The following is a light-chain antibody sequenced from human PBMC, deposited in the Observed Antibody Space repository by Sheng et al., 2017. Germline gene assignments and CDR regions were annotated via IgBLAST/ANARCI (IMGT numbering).Light chain of an antibody. CDR1: QSVSNY. CDR2: DAF. J-gene: IGKJ4*01. V-gene: IGKV3-11*01. CDR3: QQRINWPLT. Sequence: EIVLTQSPATLSLSPGDRATLSCRASQSVSNYLAWYQQRPGQAPRILIYDAFNRATGIPTRFSGSGSGTDFTLTISSLEPEDFAVYYCQQRINWPLTFGGGTKVEIK.